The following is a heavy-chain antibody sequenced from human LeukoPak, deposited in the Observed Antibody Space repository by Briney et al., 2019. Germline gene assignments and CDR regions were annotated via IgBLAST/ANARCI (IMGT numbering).Heavy chain of an antibody. Sequence: ASVKVSCEASGYNFISYGINWVRQAPGQGLEWVGWISAYSGNPKYAQKFQDRVTMTTDTSTSTAYMELRSLRSDDTAVYYCARSEKAYCGGVCDNYYMDVWGKGTTVTVSS. V-gene: IGHV1-18*01. J-gene: IGHJ6*03. CDR2: ISAYSGNP. CDR3: ARSEKAYCGGVCDNYYMDV. D-gene: IGHD2-21*02. CDR1: GYNFISYG.